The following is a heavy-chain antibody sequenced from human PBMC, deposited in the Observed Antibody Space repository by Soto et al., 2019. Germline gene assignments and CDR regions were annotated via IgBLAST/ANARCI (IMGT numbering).Heavy chain of an antibody. V-gene: IGHV3-49*04. CDR2: IRSKAYGGTT. J-gene: IGHJ5*02. CDR1: GFTFGDYA. Sequence: PGGSLRLSCTASGFTFGDYAMSWVRQAPGKGLEWVGFIRSKAYGGTTEYAASVKGRFTISRDDSKSIAYLQMNSLKTEDTAVYYCTIGVIAAAFRWFDPWGQGTLVTVSS. CDR3: TIGVIAAAFRWFDP. D-gene: IGHD6-13*01.